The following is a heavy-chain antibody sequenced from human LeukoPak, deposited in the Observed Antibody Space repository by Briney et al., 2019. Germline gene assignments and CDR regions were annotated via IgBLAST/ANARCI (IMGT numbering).Heavy chain of an antibody. CDR1: GVSISNYF. Sequence: PSETLSLTCSVSGVSISNYFWSWIRQSAGKGLEWIRRDSIRGGTNYNPSLASRASMSIDTSKSQFSLKLTSVTAADTAVYYCARGPLMSAGGGVDPWGQGTLVIVSS. J-gene: IGHJ5*02. CDR3: ARGPLMSAGGGVDP. V-gene: IGHV4-4*07. CDR2: DSIRGGT. D-gene: IGHD6-13*01.